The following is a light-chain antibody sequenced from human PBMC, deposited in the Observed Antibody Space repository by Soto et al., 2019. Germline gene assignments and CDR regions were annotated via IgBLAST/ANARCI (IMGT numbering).Light chain of an antibody. J-gene: IGKJ1*01. V-gene: IGKV3-20*01. CDR1: QSVTTSY. CDR2: GTS. CDR3: QQYGTSPRT. Sequence: EIVLTQSPGTLSLSPGERATLSCRTSQSVTTSYLAWYQQKPGQAPRLLIYGTSIRATGVPDRFSGSGSATDFTLTISRLEPEDFAVYYCQQYGTSPRTFGQGTKVDIK.